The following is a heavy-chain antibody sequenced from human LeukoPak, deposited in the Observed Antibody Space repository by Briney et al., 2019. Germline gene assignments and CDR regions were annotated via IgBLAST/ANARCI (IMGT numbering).Heavy chain of an antibody. CDR1: GITLSNYG. Sequence: GGSLRLSCAGSGITLSNYGMSWVRQAPGKGLEWVAGIRGGGGGTTHADSVKGRFTISRDNAKNTLYLQMNGLRAEDTAVYFCAKRGVVIRVILVGFHKEAYYFDSWGQGALVTVSS. J-gene: IGHJ4*02. V-gene: IGHV3-23*01. CDR3: AKRGVVIRVILVGFHKEAYYFDS. CDR2: IRGGGGGT. D-gene: IGHD3-22*01.